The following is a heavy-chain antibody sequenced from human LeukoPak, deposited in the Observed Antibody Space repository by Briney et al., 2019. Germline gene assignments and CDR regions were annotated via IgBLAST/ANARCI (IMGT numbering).Heavy chain of an antibody. Sequence: GRSLRLSCAASGFTFSSYGMHWVRQAPGKGLEWVAVIWYDGSNKYYADSVKGRFIISRDNSKNTLYLQMNSLRADDTAVYYCAKDPREVEATTGFDYWGQGTLVTVSS. CDR3: AKDPREVEATTGFDY. CDR1: GFTFSSYG. CDR2: IWYDGSNK. J-gene: IGHJ4*02. D-gene: IGHD1-26*01. V-gene: IGHV3-33*06.